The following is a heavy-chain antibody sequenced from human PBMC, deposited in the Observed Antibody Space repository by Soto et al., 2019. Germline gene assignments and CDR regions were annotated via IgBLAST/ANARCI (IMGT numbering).Heavy chain of an antibody. CDR1: GYTFTSYG. CDR2: ISAYNGNT. CDR3: ARDIDSLPQQLVFDY. Sequence: GASVKVSCKASGYTFTSYGISWVRQAPGQGLEWMGWISAYNGNTNYAQKLQGRVTMTTDTSTSTAYKELRSLRSDDTAVYYCARDIDSLPQQLVFDYWGQGTLVTVSS. J-gene: IGHJ4*02. D-gene: IGHD6-13*01. V-gene: IGHV1-18*01.